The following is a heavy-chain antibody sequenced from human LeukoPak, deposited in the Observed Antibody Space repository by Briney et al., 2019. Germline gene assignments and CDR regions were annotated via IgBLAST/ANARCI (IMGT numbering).Heavy chain of an antibody. D-gene: IGHD6-13*01. V-gene: IGHV1-8*01. J-gene: IGHJ6*03. CDR2: MNPNSGNT. Sequence: ASVKVSCKASGYTFTSYDINWVRQATGQGLEWMGWMNPNSGNTGYAQKFQGRVTMTRNTSISTAYMELSSLRSEDTAVYYCARGLFSLTPAHSSSWYYYYYMDVWGKGTTVTVSS. CDR3: ARGLFSLTPAHSSSWYYYYYMDV. CDR1: GYTFTSYD.